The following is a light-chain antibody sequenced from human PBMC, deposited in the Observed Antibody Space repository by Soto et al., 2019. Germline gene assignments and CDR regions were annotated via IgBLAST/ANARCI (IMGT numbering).Light chain of an antibody. CDR2: KAS. Sequence: DIQMTQSPSTLSASVGDRVTITSRASQSISSWLAWYQQKPGKAPKLLIYKASSLESGVPSRFSGSGSGTEFTLTISSLQPDDFATYYCQQRGTFGQGTKVEIK. CDR1: QSISSW. CDR3: QQRGT. V-gene: IGKV1-5*03. J-gene: IGKJ1*01.